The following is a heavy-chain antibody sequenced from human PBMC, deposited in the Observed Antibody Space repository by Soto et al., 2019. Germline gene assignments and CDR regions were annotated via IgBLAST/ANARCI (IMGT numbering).Heavy chain of an antibody. CDR1: GRAFXNDS. CDR2: ISGSGGST. V-gene: IGHV3-23*01. J-gene: IGHJ3*01. Sequence: LSLSYAASGRAFXNDSLNWARQAPAKGLEWVSAISGSGGSTYYADSVKGRFTISRDNSKNTLYLQMNSLRAEDTAVYYCAKLFIIIMGLVRSALYWGQ. D-gene: IGHD3-10*01. CDR3: AKLFIIIMGLVRSALY.